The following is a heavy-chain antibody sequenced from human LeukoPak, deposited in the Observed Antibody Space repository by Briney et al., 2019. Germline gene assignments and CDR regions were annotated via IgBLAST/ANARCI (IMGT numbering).Heavy chain of an antibody. CDR1: GFSLTTYG. D-gene: IGHD3-22*01. CDR2: IWYDGSRK. Sequence: SGGSLRLSCAASGFSLTTYGTHWLRQAPGKGLEWVAVIWYDGSRKFYGDSVKGRFTVSRDNSKNTLYLQMNSLRAEDTAVYYCAKDNLWGGSGYYDSDYFDYWGQGTLVTVSS. CDR3: AKDNLWGGSGYYDSDYFDY. J-gene: IGHJ4*02. V-gene: IGHV3-33*06.